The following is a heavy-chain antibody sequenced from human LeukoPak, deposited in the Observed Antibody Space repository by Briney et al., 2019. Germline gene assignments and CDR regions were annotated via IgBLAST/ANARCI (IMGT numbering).Heavy chain of an antibody. Sequence: PGGSLRLSCAVSGFTFSYYGMNWVRQAPGKGLEWVSYISSNSRTVEYADSVKGRFTISRDNAKNSLYLQMNSLRAEDTAVYYCAKDLGAGSTGGYSYGYPDYWGQGTLVTVSS. CDR3: AKDLGAGSTGGYSYGYPDY. D-gene: IGHD5-18*01. CDR2: ISSNSRTV. J-gene: IGHJ4*02. CDR1: GFTFSYYG. V-gene: IGHV3-48*01.